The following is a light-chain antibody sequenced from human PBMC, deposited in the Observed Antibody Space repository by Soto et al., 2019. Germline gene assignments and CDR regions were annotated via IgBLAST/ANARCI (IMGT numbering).Light chain of an antibody. CDR1: QSISSW. CDR2: DAS. CDR3: QQYNSYTLT. J-gene: IGKJ4*01. V-gene: IGKV1-5*01. Sequence: DIQMTQSPSTLSASVGDTVTITCRASQSISSWLAWYQQKPGKAPKLLIYDASSLESGVPSRFSGSGSGTEFTLTISSLQPDDFATYYCQQYNSYTLTFGGGTKVEIK.